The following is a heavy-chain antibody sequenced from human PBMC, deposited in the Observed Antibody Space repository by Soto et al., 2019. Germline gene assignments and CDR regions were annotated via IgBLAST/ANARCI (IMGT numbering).Heavy chain of an antibody. Sequence: QVQLVESGGGVAQPGRSLRLSCAASGFTFSSYPMHWVRQAPGKGLEWVALISYDGSNTYYEDSVKGRFTISRDNSKNTLYLQMNSLRVEDTAVYYCVRVCPSGTILSYFHYWGQGTLVTVSS. CDR2: ISYDGSNT. J-gene: IGHJ4*02. D-gene: IGHD1-7*01. CDR1: GFTFSSYP. CDR3: VRVCPSGTILSYFHY. V-gene: IGHV3-30-3*01.